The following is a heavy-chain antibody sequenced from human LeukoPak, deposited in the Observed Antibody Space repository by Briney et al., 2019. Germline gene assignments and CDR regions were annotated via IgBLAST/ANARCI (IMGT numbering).Heavy chain of an antibody. CDR3: ATTGRQYFHSSGPFDY. CDR2: INTDGSST. Sequence: GGSLRLSCAASGFTFSNYAMTWVRQAPGKGLVWVSRINTDGSSTSYADSVKGRFTISRDNAKNTLYLQMNSLRAEDTAMYYCATTGRQYFHSSGPFDYWGQGTLVTVSS. J-gene: IGHJ4*02. D-gene: IGHD3-22*01. CDR1: GFTFSNYA. V-gene: IGHV3-74*01.